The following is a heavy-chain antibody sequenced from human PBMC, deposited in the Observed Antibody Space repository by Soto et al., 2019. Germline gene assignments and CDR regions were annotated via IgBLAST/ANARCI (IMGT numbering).Heavy chain of an antibody. J-gene: IGHJ4*02. V-gene: IGHV1-69*12. CDR1: GGTFSSYA. CDR2: IIPIFGTA. Sequence: QVQLVQSGAEVKKPGASVKVSCKASGGTFSSYAISWVRQAPGQGLEWMGGIIPIFGTANYAENFQGRVTITVDASTSTAYMALTGLRSENTAVYYGARVRVRFLEWLGSEGWGQGTLVTVSS. D-gene: IGHD3-3*01. CDR3: ARVRVRFLEWLGSEG.